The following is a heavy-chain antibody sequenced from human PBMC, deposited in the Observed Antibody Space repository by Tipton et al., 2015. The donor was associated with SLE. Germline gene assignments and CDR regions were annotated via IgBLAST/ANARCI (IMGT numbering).Heavy chain of an antibody. D-gene: IGHD4-17*01. V-gene: IGHV1-18*01. CDR2: ISAYNGNT. Sequence: QLVQSGAEVKKPGASVKVSCKASGYTFTSYGISWVRQAPGQGLEWMGWISAYNGNTNYAQKLQGRVTMTTDTSTSTAYMELRSLRSDDTAVYYCAKKESYGDYGYYYYFMDVWGKGTTVTVSS. CDR3: AKKESYGDYGYYYYFMDV. CDR1: GYTFTSYG. J-gene: IGHJ6*03.